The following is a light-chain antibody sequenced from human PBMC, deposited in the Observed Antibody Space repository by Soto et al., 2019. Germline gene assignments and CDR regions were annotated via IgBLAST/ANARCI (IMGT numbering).Light chain of an antibody. CDR1: QGIGDT. J-gene: IGKJ5*01. V-gene: IGKV3D-11*01. Sequence: EVVMRQSPATLSVSPGEGATLSCRASQGIGDTLAWYQHKPGQTPRLLIYDASNRATGIPARFSGSGSGTDFTLTISSLEPEDFAVYYCQQRSNWPAPSFGQGTRLEIK. CDR2: DAS. CDR3: QQRSNWPAPS.